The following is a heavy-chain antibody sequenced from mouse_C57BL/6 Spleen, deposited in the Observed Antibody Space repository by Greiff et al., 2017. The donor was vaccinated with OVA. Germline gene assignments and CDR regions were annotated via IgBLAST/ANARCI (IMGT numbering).Heavy chain of an antibody. CDR1: GYTFSSSW. J-gene: IGHJ2*01. Sequence: VQLQQSGPELVKPGASVKISCKASGYTFSSSWMNWVKQRPGKGLEWIGRIYPGDGDTNYNGKFKGKATLTADKSSSTAYMQLSSLTSEDSAVYFCARSLHYWGQGTTLTVSS. CDR3: ARSLHY. V-gene: IGHV1-82*01. CDR2: IYPGDGDT.